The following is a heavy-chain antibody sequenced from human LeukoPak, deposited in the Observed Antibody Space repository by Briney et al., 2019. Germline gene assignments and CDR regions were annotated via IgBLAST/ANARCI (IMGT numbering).Heavy chain of an antibody. CDR1: GFTFDTYA. D-gene: IGHD4-11*01. Sequence: GGSLRLSCAVSGFTFDTYAMSWVRQAPGKGLEWVSSISGNGANTYYADPVKGRFTISRDNSKNTLYLQMNSLRAEDTAVYYCAKDLVQYDYWGQGTLVTVSS. J-gene: IGHJ4*02. CDR2: ISGNGANT. CDR3: AKDLVQYDY. V-gene: IGHV3-23*01.